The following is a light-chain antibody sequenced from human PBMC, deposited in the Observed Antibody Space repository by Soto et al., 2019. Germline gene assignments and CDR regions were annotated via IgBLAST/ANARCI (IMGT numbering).Light chain of an antibody. J-gene: IGKJ5*01. CDR3: QQYNSYSEIT. Sequence: DIQMTHSPSTLSASVGDRVTITCRASQSISSWLAWYQQKPGKAPKLLIYKASTLKSGVPSRFSGSGSGTEFTLTISSLQPGDFATYYCQQYNSYSEITFGQGTRLEIK. CDR1: QSISSW. V-gene: IGKV1-5*03. CDR2: KAS.